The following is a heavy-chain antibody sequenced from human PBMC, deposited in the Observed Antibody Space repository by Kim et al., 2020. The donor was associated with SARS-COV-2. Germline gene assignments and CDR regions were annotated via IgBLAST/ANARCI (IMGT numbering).Heavy chain of an antibody. D-gene: IGHD3-3*01. J-gene: IGHJ3*01. CDR1: GHIFSSYA. CDR3: ASSMLYGVVSAFDL. CDR2: INTNTGNP. Sequence: ASVKVSCKASGHIFSSYAMNWVRQAPGQGLEWMGWINTNTGNPTYAQGFTGRFVFSLDTSDSTTYLQITSLKSEDTAVYYCASSMLYGVVSAFDLWGQGTRGTVSS. V-gene: IGHV7-4-1*02.